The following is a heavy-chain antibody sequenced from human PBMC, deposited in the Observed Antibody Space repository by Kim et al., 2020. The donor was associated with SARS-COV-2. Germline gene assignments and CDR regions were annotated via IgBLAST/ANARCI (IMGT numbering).Heavy chain of an antibody. CDR3: ARELPGESGAFGI. J-gene: IGHJ3*02. V-gene: IGHV4-59*01. D-gene: IGHD1-1*01. Sequence: NPSLQSPVTISVDTSKNRFSLKLSSVTAADTAVYYCARELPGESGAFGIWGQGTMVTVSS.